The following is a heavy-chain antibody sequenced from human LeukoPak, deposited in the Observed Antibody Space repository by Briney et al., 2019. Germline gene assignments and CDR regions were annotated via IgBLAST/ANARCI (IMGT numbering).Heavy chain of an antibody. Sequence: PSETLSLTCRVSGGSISSGSYYWSWSRQPAGKGLEWIGRIYTSRSTNYNPSLKSRVTISVDTSKNPFSLKLSSVTAADTAVYYCARTYYGSGSYWKLDYWGQGTLVTVSS. CDR1: GGSISSGSYY. V-gene: IGHV4-61*02. CDR3: ARTYYGSGSYWKLDY. J-gene: IGHJ4*02. CDR2: IYTSRST. D-gene: IGHD3-10*01.